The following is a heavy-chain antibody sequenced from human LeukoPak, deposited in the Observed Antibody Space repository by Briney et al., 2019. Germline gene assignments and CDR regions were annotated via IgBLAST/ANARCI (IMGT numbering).Heavy chain of an antibody. D-gene: IGHD5-24*01. CDR2: INPSGGST. V-gene: IGHV1-46*01. CDR1: XYTFXXYY. CDR3: ARAAGWLQFDAFDI. Sequence: XXVSCXXXXYTFXXYYMHWVRQAPGQGLEWMGIINPSGGSTSYAQKFQGRVTMTRDTSTSTVYMELSSLRSEDTAVYYCARAAGWLQFDAFDIWGQGTMVTVSS. J-gene: IGHJ3*02.